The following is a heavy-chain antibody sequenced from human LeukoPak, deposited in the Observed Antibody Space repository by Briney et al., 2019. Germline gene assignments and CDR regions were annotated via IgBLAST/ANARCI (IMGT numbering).Heavy chain of an antibody. V-gene: IGHV4-39*01. D-gene: IGHD3-16*02. J-gene: IGHJ4*02. CDR2: IYYSGST. CDR3: ARGQRYYDYVWGSYRPHYYFDY. CDR1: GGSISSSSYY. Sequence: SETLSLTCTVSGGSISSSSYYWGWIRQPPGKGLEWIGSIYYSGSTYYNPSLKSRVTISVDTSKNQFSLKLSSVTAADTAVYYCARGQRYYDYVWGSYRPHYYFDYWGQGTLVTVSS.